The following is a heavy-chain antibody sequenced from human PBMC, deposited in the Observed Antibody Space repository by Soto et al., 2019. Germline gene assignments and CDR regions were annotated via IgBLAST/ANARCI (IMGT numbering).Heavy chain of an antibody. J-gene: IGHJ4*01. CDR3: ARGVLH. CDR1: GGSISSGGYY. CDR2: IFFTGST. V-gene: IGHV4-31*03. Sequence: SETLSLTCTVSGGSISSGGYYWSWIRQHPGKGLEWIGYIFFTGSTLYNPSLKSRVAISIDTSKNQFSLKLSSVTAADTAVYYCARGVLHWVQGTLVTVSS.